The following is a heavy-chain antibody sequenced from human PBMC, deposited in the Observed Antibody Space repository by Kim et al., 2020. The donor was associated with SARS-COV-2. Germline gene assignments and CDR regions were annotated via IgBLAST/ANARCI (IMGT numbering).Heavy chain of an antibody. Sequence: YSSASTYYSPSLKSRVTISVDTSKSQFYLKLSSVTAADTAVYYCARATRSSGSSDYWGQGTLVTVSS. CDR2: YSSAST. D-gene: IGHD6-19*01. J-gene: IGHJ4*02. V-gene: IGHV4-39*07. CDR3: ARATRSSGSSDY.